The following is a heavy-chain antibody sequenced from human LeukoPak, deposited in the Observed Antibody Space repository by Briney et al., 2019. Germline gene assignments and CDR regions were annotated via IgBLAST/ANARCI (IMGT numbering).Heavy chain of an antibody. Sequence: ASVKVSCKASGYNFSGHYMHWVRQAPGQGLEWMGWIKPSNGDTKYAQNFQGRVTMTRDTSISTAYMELSSLRSDDTAVYHCASPPLSSAMYYAHWGQGTLVTVSS. V-gene: IGHV1-2*02. CDR2: IKPSNGDT. J-gene: IGHJ4*02. CDR1: GYNFSGHY. D-gene: IGHD1-26*01. CDR3: ASPPLSSAMYYAH.